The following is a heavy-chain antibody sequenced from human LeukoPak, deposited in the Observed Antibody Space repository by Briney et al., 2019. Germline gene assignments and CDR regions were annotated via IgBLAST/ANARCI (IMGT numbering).Heavy chain of an antibody. J-gene: IGHJ5*02. Sequence: SETLSLTCAVYGGSSSGYYWSCIRQPPGKGLEWIGEINHSGSTNYNPSLKSRVTISVDTSKNQFSLKLSSVTAADTAVYYCAGSYYGSGSSSTLYPWGQGALVTVSS. CDR1: GGSSSGYY. CDR3: AGSYYGSGSSSTLYP. D-gene: IGHD3-10*01. CDR2: INHSGST. V-gene: IGHV4-34*01.